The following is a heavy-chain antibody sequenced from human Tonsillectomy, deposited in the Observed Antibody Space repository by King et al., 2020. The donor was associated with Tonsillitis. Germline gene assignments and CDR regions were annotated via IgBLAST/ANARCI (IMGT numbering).Heavy chain of an antibody. CDR1: GGSISSYY. Sequence: QLQESGPGLVKPSETLSLTCIVSGGSISSYYWSWIRQPPGKGLEWIGYIYYSGSTNYNPSLKSRVTISVDTSKNQFSLKLSSLTAADTAVYYCARGYSGYDYGYYFDYWGQGTQVTVSS. D-gene: IGHD5-12*01. CDR3: ARGYSGYDYGYYFDY. CDR2: IYYSGST. V-gene: IGHV4-59*01. J-gene: IGHJ4*02.